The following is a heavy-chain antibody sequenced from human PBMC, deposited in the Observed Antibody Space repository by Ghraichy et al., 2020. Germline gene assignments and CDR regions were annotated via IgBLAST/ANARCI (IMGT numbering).Heavy chain of an antibody. CDR2: IYYSGST. Sequence: SETLSLTCTVSGGSISSYYWSWIRQPPGKGLEWIGYIYYSGSTNYNPSLKSRVTISVDTSKNQFSLKLSSVTAADTAVYYCARGEDPYSSGEDYWGQGTLVTVSS. CDR3: ARGEDPYSSGEDY. V-gene: IGHV4-59*01. J-gene: IGHJ4*02. D-gene: IGHD6-19*01. CDR1: GGSISSYY.